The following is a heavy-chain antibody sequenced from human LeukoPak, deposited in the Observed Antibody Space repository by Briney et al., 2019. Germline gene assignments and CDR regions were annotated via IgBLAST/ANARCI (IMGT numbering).Heavy chain of an antibody. D-gene: IGHD3-22*01. J-gene: IGHJ3*02. V-gene: IGHV4-38-2*02. CDR1: GYSISSGYY. CDR2: IYHSGST. Sequence: SETLSLTCTVSGYSISSGYYWGWIRPPPGKGLEWIGSIYHSGSTYYNPSLKSRVTISVDTSKNQFSLKLSSVTAADTAVYYCAIGYYYDSRGAFDIWGQGTMVTVSS. CDR3: AIGYYYDSRGAFDI.